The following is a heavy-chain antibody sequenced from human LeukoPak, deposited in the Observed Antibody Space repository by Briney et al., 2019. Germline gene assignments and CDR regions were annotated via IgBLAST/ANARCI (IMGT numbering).Heavy chain of an antibody. V-gene: IGHV3-11*01. CDR1: GFTFSDYY. J-gene: IGHJ4*02. CDR2: ISSSGSTI. Sequence: PGRSLRLSCAASGFTFSDYYMSWIRQAPGKGLEWVSYISSSGSTIYYADSVKGRFTISRDNAKNSLYLQMNSLRAEDTAVYYCAGSWRDYYDSSGYLQYYFDYWGQGTLVTVSS. CDR3: AGSWRDYYDSSGYLQYYFDY. D-gene: IGHD3-22*01.